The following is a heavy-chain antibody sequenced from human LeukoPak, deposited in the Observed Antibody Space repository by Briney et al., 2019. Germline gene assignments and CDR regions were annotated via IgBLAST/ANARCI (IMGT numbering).Heavy chain of an antibody. V-gene: IGHV4-34*01. CDR2: INHSGST. Sequence: SETLSLTCAVYGGSFSGYHWSWIRQPPGKGLEWIGEINHSGSTNYNPSLKSRVTISVDTSKNQFSLKLSSVTAADTAVYYCARGPVSSSWYSRPWYFDLWGRGTLVTVSS. CDR1: GGSFSGYH. CDR3: ARGPVSSSWYSRPWYFDL. J-gene: IGHJ2*01. D-gene: IGHD6-13*01.